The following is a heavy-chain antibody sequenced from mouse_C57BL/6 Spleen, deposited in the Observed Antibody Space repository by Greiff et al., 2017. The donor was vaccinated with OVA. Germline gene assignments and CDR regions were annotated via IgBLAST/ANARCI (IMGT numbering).Heavy chain of an antibody. V-gene: IGHV1-85*01. Sequence: QVQLQQSGPELVKPGASVKLSCKASGYTFTSYDINWVKQRPGQGLEWIGWIYPRDGSTKYNEKFKGKATLTVDTSSSTAYMARHSLTSEDSAVYFCARLGITTVVASDYWGQGTTLTVSS. D-gene: IGHD1-1*01. CDR1: GYTFTSYD. CDR3: ARLGITTVVASDY. CDR2: IYPRDGST. J-gene: IGHJ2*01.